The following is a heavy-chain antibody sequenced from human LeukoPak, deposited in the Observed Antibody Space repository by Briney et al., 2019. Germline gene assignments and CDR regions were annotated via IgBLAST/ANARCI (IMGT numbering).Heavy chain of an antibody. J-gene: IGHJ4*02. CDR2: IKPNSGGT. CDR3: ARAQSDLRLYYFDS. CDR1: GYICTGNY. V-gene: IGHV1-2*02. Sequence: ASVKLSFNASGYICTGNYIYWVRNPHGQGHELVCMIKPNSGGTIHAQTFQGRVTMTRDAPITTAYMELSSLNSDDTAVYYCARAQSDLRLYYFDSWGQGNLVTVSS.